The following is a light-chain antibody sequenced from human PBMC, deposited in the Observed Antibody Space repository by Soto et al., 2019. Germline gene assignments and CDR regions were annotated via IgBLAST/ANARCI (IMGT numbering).Light chain of an antibody. Sequence: IVMTQSPATLSVSPGERATLSCRASQSISSNLAWYQQKPGQAPRLLISGASTRATGIPVRFSGSGSGTEFSLTISSLQSEDFAVYYGQQYKNWPPWTFGQGTKVDIK. V-gene: IGKV3-15*01. CDR2: GAS. J-gene: IGKJ1*01. CDR1: QSISSN. CDR3: QQYKNWPPWT.